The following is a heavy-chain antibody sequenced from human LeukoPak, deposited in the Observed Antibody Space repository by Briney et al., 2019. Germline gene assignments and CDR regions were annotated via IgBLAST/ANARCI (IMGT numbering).Heavy chain of an antibody. J-gene: IGHJ4*02. V-gene: IGHV1-69*01. D-gene: IGHD2-2*01. CDR3: ARADTLLGTSLENDY. Sequence: SVKVSCKASGGTFSKYTISWVRQRPGQGLEWMGGITPLFGTANYAQKFQGRVTITADESASTAYMELSSLRAEDTAVYYCARADTLLGTSLENDYWGQGTLVTVSS. CDR1: GGTFSKYT. CDR2: ITPLFGTA.